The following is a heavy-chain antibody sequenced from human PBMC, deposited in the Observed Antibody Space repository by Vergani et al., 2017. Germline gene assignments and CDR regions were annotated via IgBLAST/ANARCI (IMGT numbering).Heavy chain of an antibody. CDR1: VESFSSFY. CDR3: AVRPRVNLVGGEIVTKRTFDY. J-gene: IGHJ4*02. CDR2: INNDGHT. V-gene: IGHV4-34*02. Sequence: QVQLQQWGAGVVKPSGTLSLTCAVFVESFSSFYWSWIRQPPGKGLEWIGEINNDGHTNYNPSLESRVTVSRDTAKNQFSLNLMSVTAADTAMYYCAVRPRVNLVGGEIVTKRTFDYWRQGSLDTVSS. D-gene: IGHD3-10*01.